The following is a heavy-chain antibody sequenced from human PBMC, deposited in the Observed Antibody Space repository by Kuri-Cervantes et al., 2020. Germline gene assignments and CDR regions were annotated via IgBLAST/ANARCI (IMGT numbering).Heavy chain of an antibody. CDR3: ARVGGIVGATPGYFQH. V-gene: IGHV4-34*01. D-gene: IGHD1-26*01. CDR1: GGSFSGYY. CDR2: INHSGST. J-gene: IGHJ1*01. Sequence: SETLSLTCAVYGGSFSGYYWSWIRQPPGKGLEWIGEINHSGSTNYNPSLKSRVTISVDTSKNQFSLKLSSVTAADTAVYYCARVGGIVGATPGYFQHWGQGTLVTVSS.